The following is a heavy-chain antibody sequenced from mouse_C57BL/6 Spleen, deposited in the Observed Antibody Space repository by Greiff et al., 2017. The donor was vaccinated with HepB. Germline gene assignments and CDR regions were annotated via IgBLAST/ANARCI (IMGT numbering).Heavy chain of an antibody. V-gene: IGHV5-6*02. J-gene: IGHJ2*01. CDR1: GFTFSSYG. CDR2: ISSGGSYT. D-gene: IGHD4-1*01. Sequence: EVMLVESGGDLVKPGGSLKLSCAASGFTFSSYGMSWVRQTPDKRLEWVATISSGGSYTYYPDSVKGRFTISRDNAKNTLYLQMSSLKSEDTAMYYCARRNWDVEGNYFDYWGQGTTLTVSS. CDR3: ARRNWDVEGNYFDY.